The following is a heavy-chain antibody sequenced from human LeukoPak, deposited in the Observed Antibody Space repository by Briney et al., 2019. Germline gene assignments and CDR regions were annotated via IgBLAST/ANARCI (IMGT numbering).Heavy chain of an antibody. CDR2: MNPNSGNT. CDR1: GYTFTSYD. Sequence: ASVKVSCKASGYTFTSYDINWVRQATGQGLGWMGWMNPNSGNTGYAQKFQGRVTMTRNTSISTAYMELSSLRSEDTAVYYCARGLVTIFGVVPHGMDVWGQGTTVTV. J-gene: IGHJ6*02. CDR3: ARGLVTIFGVVPHGMDV. D-gene: IGHD3-3*01. V-gene: IGHV1-8*01.